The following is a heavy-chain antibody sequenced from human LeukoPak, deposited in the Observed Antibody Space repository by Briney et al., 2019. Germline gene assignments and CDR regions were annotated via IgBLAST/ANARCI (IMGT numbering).Heavy chain of an antibody. D-gene: IGHD6-13*01. Sequence: ASVKVSCKASGGTFSSYAINWVRQATGQGLEWMGWMNPNSGNTGYAQKFQGRVTMTRNTSISTAYMELSSLRSEDTAVYYCAVNPRQQLVRRVFDYWGQGTLVTVSS. J-gene: IGHJ4*02. CDR3: AVNPRQQLVRRVFDY. CDR2: MNPNSGNT. V-gene: IGHV1-8*02. CDR1: GGTFSSYA.